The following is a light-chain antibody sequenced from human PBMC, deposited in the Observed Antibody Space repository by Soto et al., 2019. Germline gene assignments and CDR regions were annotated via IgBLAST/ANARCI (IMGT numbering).Light chain of an antibody. J-gene: IGKJ5*01. CDR3: MQGTHWPIT. CDR1: QILLHSNGYNY. Sequence: DIVMTQSPLSLPVTPVDPASISFRSSQILLHSNGYNYLDWYLQKPGQSPQLLIYLGSNRASGVPDRFSGSGSGTDFTLKISRVEAEDVGVYYCMQGTHWPITFGQGTRLEIK. V-gene: IGKV2-28*01. CDR2: LGS.